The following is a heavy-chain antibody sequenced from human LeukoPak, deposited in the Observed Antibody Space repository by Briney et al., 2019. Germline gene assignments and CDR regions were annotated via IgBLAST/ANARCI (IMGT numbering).Heavy chain of an antibody. D-gene: IGHD3-3*01. V-gene: IGHV3-33*01. CDR1: GFTFSSYG. J-gene: IGHJ4*02. CDR3: ARDFWSGTFFDY. Sequence: GRSLRLSCAASGFTFSSYGMHWVRQAPGKGLEGVAVIWYDGSNKYYADSVNGRFTISRDNSKNTLYLQMNSLRAEDTAVYYCARDFWSGTFFDYWGQGTLVTVSS. CDR2: IWYDGSNK.